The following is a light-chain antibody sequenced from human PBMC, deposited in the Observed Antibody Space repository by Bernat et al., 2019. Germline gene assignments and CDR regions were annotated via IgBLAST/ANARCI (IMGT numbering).Light chain of an antibody. V-gene: IGLV1-44*01. CDR2: SNN. CDR1: SSNIGSNT. Sequence: QSVLTQPPSASGTPGQRATISCSGSSSNIGSNTVNWYQQLPGTAPKHLIYSNNQRPSGVPERFPGSKSGTSASLAISGLQSEDEADYYCAARDDSLNGSYVFVTGTKVTVL. CDR3: AARDDSLNGSYV. J-gene: IGLJ1*01.